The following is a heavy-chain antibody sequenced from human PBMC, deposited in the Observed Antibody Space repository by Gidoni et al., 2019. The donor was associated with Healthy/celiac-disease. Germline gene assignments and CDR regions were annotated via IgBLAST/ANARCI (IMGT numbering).Heavy chain of an antibody. Sequence: GGLVQPGRSLRLSCAASGFTFDDCAMHWVRQAPGKGMEWVSGISWNSGSIGYADSVKGRFTISRDNAKNSLYLQMNSLRAEDTALYYCAKDIKDLWPPHSMDVWGKGTTVTVSS. D-gene: IGHD3-3*01. J-gene: IGHJ6*03. CDR2: ISWNSGSI. CDR3: AKDIKDLWPPHSMDV. V-gene: IGHV3-9*01. CDR1: GFTFDDCA.